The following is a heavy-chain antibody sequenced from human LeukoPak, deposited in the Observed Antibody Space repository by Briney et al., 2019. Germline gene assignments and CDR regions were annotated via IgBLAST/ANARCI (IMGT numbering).Heavy chain of an antibody. D-gene: IGHD2-21*01. J-gene: IGHJ4*02. V-gene: IGHV3-21*04. CDR3: AKFLPTHIVVANYYFDY. CDR1: GFTFSSYS. Sequence: TPGGSLRLSCAASGFTFSSYSMNWVRQAPGKGLEWVSSISSSSSYIYYADSVKGRFTISRDNAKNSLYLQMNSLRAEDTAVYYCAKFLPTHIVVANYYFDYWGQGTLVTVSS. CDR2: ISSSSSYI.